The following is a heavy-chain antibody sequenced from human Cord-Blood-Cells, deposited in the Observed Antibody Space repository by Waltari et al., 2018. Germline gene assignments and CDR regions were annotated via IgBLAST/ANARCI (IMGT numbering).Heavy chain of an antibody. Sequence: QVQLVQSGVGVKKPGALVTVSCKASGYIFTSYDLNWVRQATGQGLEWMGWMNRNSGNTGNAQKFRGRVTIIRNTAFSTAYMELGSLRSEDTAAYYCTRGLINLSNYFGIWGQGTLVTGSS. V-gene: IGHV1-8*03. CDR3: TRGLINLSNYFGI. D-gene: IGHD3-16*01. CDR1: GYIFTSYD. J-gene: IGHJ4*02. CDR2: MNRNSGNT.